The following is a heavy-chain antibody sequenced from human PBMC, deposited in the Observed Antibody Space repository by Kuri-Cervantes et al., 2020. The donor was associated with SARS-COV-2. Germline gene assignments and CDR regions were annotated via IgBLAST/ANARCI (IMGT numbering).Heavy chain of an antibody. Sequence: GESLKISCAASGFTFSSYEMNWLRQAPGKGLEWIAHISSSGNTAYYTDSVKGRFTISRDNAKNSLYLQMNSLRAEDTAIYFCARVGEEMGTWVSIDFWGQGTLVTISS. J-gene: IGHJ4*02. D-gene: IGHD5-24*01. CDR2: ISSSGNTA. CDR3: ARVGEEMGTWVSIDF. CDR1: GFTFSSYE. V-gene: IGHV3-48*03.